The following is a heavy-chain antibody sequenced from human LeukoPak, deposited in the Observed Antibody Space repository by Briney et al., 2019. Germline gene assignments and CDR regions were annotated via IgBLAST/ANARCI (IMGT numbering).Heavy chain of an antibody. CDR2: ISSSGSTI. V-gene: IGHV3-48*04. CDR3: AREGVDYYDSSGYRFDY. Sequence: GGSLRLSCTTSGFTFSSYAMTWVRQAPGKGLEWVSYISSSGSTIYYADSVKGRFTISRDNAKNSLYLQMNSLRAEDTAVYYCAREGVDYYDSSGYRFDYWGQGTLVTVSS. D-gene: IGHD3-22*01. J-gene: IGHJ4*02. CDR1: GFTFSSYA.